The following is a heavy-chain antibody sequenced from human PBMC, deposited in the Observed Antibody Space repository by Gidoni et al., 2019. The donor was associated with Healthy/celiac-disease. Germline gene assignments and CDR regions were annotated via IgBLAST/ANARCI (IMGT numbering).Heavy chain of an antibody. J-gene: IGHJ4*02. D-gene: IGHD5-12*01. Sequence: EVQLVESGGGLVQPGGSLRLSCAASGFTVSSNYMSWVRQAPGKGLEWVSVIYSGGSTYYADSVKGRFTISRDNSKNTLYLQMNSLRAEDTAVYYCARDGSRDGYNSYYFDYWGQGTLVTVSS. V-gene: IGHV3-66*01. CDR1: GFTVSSNY. CDR3: ARDGSRDGYNSYYFDY. CDR2: IYSGGST.